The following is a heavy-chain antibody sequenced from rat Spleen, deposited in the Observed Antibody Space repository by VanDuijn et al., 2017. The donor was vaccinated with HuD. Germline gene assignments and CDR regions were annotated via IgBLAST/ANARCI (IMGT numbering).Heavy chain of an antibody. D-gene: IGHD1-4*01. J-gene: IGHJ2*01. Sequence: EVQLVESDGGLVQPGRSLKLSCAASGFTFNDYYMAWVRQAPTKGLEWVATINYDGSSTYYRDSVKGRFTISRDNAKSTLYLQMDSLRSEDTATYYCARRGYNYYFDYWGQGVMVTVSS. CDR1: GFTFNDYY. CDR3: ARRGYNYYFDY. V-gene: IGHV5-29*01. CDR2: INYDGSST.